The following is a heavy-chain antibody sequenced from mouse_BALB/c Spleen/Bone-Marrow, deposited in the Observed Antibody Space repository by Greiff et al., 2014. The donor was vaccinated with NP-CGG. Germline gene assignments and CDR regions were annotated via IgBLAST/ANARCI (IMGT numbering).Heavy chain of an antibody. CDR1: GFNIEDSY. J-gene: IGHJ2*01. CDR3: ARNYGSSLDY. CDR2: IDPANGNT. Sequence: VHVKQSGAEIVKPGASVKSSCTTSGFNIEDSYIYWMKQRPEQGLEWIGRIDPANGNTKYDPKFQGKATITVDTSSATAYLQLSSLTSEDAAVYYCARNYGSSLDYWGRGTTLTVSS. D-gene: IGHD1-1*01. V-gene: IGHV14-3*02.